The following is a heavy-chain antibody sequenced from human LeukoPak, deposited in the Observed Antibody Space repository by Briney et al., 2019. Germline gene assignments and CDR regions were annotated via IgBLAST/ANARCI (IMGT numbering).Heavy chain of an antibody. V-gene: IGHV4-4*02. CDR3: ARISSSNWYNERGAFDV. CDR1: GVSISSNLW. CDR2: IHHSGSI. D-gene: IGHD6-13*01. J-gene: IGHJ3*01. Sequence: SSETLSLTCAVSGVSISSNLWWTWVRQPPGKGLEWIAEIHHSGSINYNPSLKSRVTISVDTSKNQFSLKLRSVTAADTAVYYCARISSSNWYNERGAFDVWGQGTMVTVSS.